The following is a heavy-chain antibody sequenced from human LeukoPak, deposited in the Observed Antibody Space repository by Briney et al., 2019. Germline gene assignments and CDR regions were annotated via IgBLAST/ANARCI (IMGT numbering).Heavy chain of an antibody. V-gene: IGHV3-7*01. D-gene: IGHD1-7*01. CDR1: GFTFSSYW. J-gene: IGHJ4*02. Sequence: PGGSLRLSCEASGFTFSSYWMHWVRQAPGKGLEWVANIKQDGSEKYYVDSVKGRFTISRDSAKNSLYLQMNSLRAEDTAVYYCARDQSGGLELDYWGQGTLVTVSS. CDR2: IKQDGSEK. CDR3: ARDQSGGLELDY.